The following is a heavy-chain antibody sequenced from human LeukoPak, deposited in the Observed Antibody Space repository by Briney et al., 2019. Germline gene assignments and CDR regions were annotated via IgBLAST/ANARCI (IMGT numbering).Heavy chain of an antibody. J-gene: IGHJ4*02. CDR3: AKVLTVVVTAIVDY. D-gene: IGHD2-21*02. CDR1: GFTFSSYA. CDR2: ISGSGGST. Sequence: GGSLRLSCAASGFTFSSYAMSWVRQAPGKGLEWVSAISGSGGSTYYADSVKGRFTISRDNSKNTLYLQMNSLRAEDTAVYYCAKVLTVVVTAIVDYWGQRTLVTVA. V-gene: IGHV3-23*01.